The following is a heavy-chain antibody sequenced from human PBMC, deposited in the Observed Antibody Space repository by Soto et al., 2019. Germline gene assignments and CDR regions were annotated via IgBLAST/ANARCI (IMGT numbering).Heavy chain of an antibody. D-gene: IGHD3-3*01. CDR3: ARGRVLDF. CDR1: GASISDGNYY. CDR2: VYYSGNT. J-gene: IGHJ4*02. V-gene: IGHV4-30-4*01. Sequence: QVQLQESGPGLVKPSQTLSLTCSVSGASISDGNYYWTWIRQSPARGLEWIGYVYYSGNTYYNPSLQSRVTISADTSNNYYSLKLNSVTVADTAVYFCARGRVLDFWGQGILVTVSS.